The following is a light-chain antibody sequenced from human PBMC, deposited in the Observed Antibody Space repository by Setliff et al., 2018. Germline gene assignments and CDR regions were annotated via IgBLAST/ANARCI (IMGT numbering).Light chain of an antibody. CDR1: SSDVGGYNY. V-gene: IGLV2-8*01. CDR2: DVS. Sequence: QSVLTQPASVSGSPGQSITISCTGTSSDVGGYNYVSWYQQHPGKVPKLMIYDVSKRPSGVPDRFSGSKSGNTASLTVSGLQAEDEADYYCSSYAGNYIYVFGTGTKVTVL. CDR3: SSYAGNYIYV. J-gene: IGLJ1*01.